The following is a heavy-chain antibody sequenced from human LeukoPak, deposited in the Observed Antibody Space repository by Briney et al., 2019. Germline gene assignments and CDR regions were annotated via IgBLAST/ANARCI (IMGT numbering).Heavy chain of an antibody. CDR1: GFTFSDSA. CDR2: ISRSGGST. J-gene: IGHJ4*02. V-gene: IGHV3-23*01. CDR3: AAFYY. Sequence: PGGSLRLSCAASGFTFSDSAMVWVRQSPGKGLEWVSTISRSGGSTYYADSVKGRFTISRDNSKNTLFLQMNSLRAEDTAVYYCAAFYYWGQGTLVTVSS.